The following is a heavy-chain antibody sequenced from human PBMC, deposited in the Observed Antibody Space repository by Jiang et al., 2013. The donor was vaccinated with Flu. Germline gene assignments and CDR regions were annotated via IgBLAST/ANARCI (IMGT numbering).Heavy chain of an antibody. CDR1: GGSISSSHR. D-gene: IGHD5-24*01. J-gene: IGHJ4*02. CDR3: ARDGYNLSFDN. CDR2: IYESGTT. V-gene: IGHV4-4*02. Sequence: LVKPSGTLSLTCAVSGGSISSSHRWSWVRQPPGKGLEWIGEIYESGTTNYNPSLRSRATISVDKSKNQFSLKLTSVTAADTAVYYCARDGYNLSFDNWGQGTVVTVSS.